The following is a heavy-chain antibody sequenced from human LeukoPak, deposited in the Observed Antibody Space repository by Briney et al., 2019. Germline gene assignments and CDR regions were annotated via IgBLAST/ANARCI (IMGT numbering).Heavy chain of an antibody. CDR1: GFTLSNYW. Sequence: GGSLRLSCAASGFTLSNYWMRWVRQAPGKGLEWVANIKQDGSEKYYVDSVKGRFTISRDNAKNSLYFEMNSLRAEDTALYYCARGSSSGFDIWGQGTMVTVSS. CDR2: IKQDGSEK. D-gene: IGHD6-6*01. J-gene: IGHJ3*02. CDR3: ARGSSSGFDI. V-gene: IGHV3-7*01.